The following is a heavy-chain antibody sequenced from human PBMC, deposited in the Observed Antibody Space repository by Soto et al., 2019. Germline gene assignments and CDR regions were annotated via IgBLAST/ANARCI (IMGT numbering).Heavy chain of an antibody. Sequence: SETLSLTCTVSGGSISSGDYYWSWIRQPPGKGLEWIGYIYYSGSTYYNPSLKSRVTISVDTSKNQFSLKLSSVTAADTAVYYCARGSYYYSNWFDPWGQGTLVTVSS. J-gene: IGHJ5*02. D-gene: IGHD3-10*01. CDR2: IYYSGST. CDR3: ARGSYYYSNWFDP. V-gene: IGHV4-30-4*01. CDR1: GGSISSGDYY.